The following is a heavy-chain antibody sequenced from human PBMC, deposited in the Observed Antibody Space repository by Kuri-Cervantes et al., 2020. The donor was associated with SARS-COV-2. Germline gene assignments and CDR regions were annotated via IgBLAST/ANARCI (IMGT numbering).Heavy chain of an antibody. CDR3: ARVRYGSGSYCDY. D-gene: IGHD3-10*01. J-gene: IGHJ4*02. V-gene: IGHV4-30-4*08. Sequence: SETLSLTCTVSGGSISSGDYYWSWIRQPPGKGLEWIGYIYYSGSTYYNPSLKSRVTISVDTSKNQFSLKLSSVTAADTAVYYCARVRYGSGSYCDYWGQGTLVTVSS. CDR1: GGSISSGDYY. CDR2: IYYSGST.